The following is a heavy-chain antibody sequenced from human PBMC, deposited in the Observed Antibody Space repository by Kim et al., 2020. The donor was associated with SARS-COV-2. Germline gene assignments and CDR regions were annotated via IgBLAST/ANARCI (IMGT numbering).Heavy chain of an antibody. CDR1: GFSLSTSRMC. Sequence: SGPTLVNPTQTLTLTCTFSGFSLSTSRMCVSWIRQPPGKALEWLALIDWDDDKYYSTSLKTRLTISKDTSKNQVVLTMTNMDPVDTATYYCARIPPVPAAIGYYYYNMDVWGQGTTVTVSS. J-gene: IGHJ6*02. CDR3: ARIPPVPAAIGYYYYNMDV. CDR2: IDWDDDK. V-gene: IGHV2-70*01. D-gene: IGHD2-2*01.